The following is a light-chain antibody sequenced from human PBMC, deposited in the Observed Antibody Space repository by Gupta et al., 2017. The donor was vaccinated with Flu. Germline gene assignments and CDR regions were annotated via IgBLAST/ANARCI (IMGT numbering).Light chain of an antibody. V-gene: IGKV1-39*01. CDR1: QIISNY. CDR2: AAS. J-gene: IGKJ3*01. Sequence: DIQMTQSPSSLSASIGDRVTITCRASQIISNYLNWYQQKPGKAPELLIYAASSLQSGVPSRFGGSGSGTNFTLTIDSLQPEDFATYYCQQGDNSPFTFGHGTKVDIK. CDR3: QQGDNSPFT.